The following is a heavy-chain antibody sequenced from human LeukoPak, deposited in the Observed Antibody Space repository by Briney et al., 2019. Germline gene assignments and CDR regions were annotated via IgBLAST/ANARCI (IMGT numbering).Heavy chain of an antibody. D-gene: IGHD5-12*01. CDR1: GYSISSGYY. V-gene: IGHV4-38-2*01. J-gene: IGHJ6*03. CDR2: INHSGST. Sequence: SETLSLTCAVSGYSISSGYYWGWTRQPPGKGLEWIGEINHSGSTNYNPSLKSRVTISVYTSKNQFSLKLSSVTAADTAVYYCARGDGGYSGYDSYYYYMDVWGKGTTVTVSS. CDR3: ARGDGGYSGYDSYYYYMDV.